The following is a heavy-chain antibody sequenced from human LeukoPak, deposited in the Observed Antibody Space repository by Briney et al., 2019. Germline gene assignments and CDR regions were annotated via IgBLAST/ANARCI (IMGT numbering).Heavy chain of an antibody. CDR1: GFTFSSYA. V-gene: IGHV3-30-3*01. CDR2: ISYDGSNK. Sequence: PGRSLRLSCAASGFTFSSYAMHWVRQAPGKGLEWVSVISYDGSNKYYADSVKGRFTISRDNSKNMFYVQINSLRPEDTAVYYCARGFPYDDPTEGYYYLMDVWGQGTTVTVSS. CDR3: ARGFPYDDPTEGYYYLMDV. J-gene: IGHJ6*02. D-gene: IGHD4-17*01.